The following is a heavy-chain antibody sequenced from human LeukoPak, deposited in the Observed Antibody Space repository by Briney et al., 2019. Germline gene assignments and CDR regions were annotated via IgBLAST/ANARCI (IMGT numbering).Heavy chain of an antibody. CDR1: GYTFTSYG. CDR2: ISAYNGNT. CDR3: ARADPYSSGWYGENWFDP. D-gene: IGHD6-19*01. J-gene: IGHJ5*02. V-gene: IGHV1-18*01. Sequence: ASVKVSCKASGYTFTSYGISWVRQAPGQGLEWMGWISAYNGNTNYAQKLQGRVTTTTDTSTSTAYMELWSLRSDDTAVYYCARADPYSSGWYGENWFDPWGRGTLVTVSS.